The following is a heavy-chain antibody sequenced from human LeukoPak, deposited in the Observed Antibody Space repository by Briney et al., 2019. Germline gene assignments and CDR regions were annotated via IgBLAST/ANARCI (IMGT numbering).Heavy chain of an antibody. D-gene: IGHD2/OR15-2a*01. Sequence: SGPTLVKPTQTLTLTCTFSGFSLSSNGVGVGWIRQPPGKALECLALIYWGDDKRYSPSLKSRLTITKDTSKNQVVLTMTNVDPVDTATYYCAHTVTGRGNPDFDYWGQGTLVTVSS. CDR1: GFSLSSNGVG. CDR2: IYWGDDK. J-gene: IGHJ4*02. CDR3: AHTVTGRGNPDFDY. V-gene: IGHV2-5*02.